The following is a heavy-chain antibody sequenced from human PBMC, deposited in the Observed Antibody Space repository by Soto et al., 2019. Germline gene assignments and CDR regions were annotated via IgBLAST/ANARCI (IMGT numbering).Heavy chain of an antibody. J-gene: IGHJ5*02. CDR2: ISAYNGNT. Sequence: ASVKVSCKASGYTFTSYGISWVRQAPGQGLEWMGWISAYNGNTNYAQKLQGRVTMTTDTSTSTAYMELRSLRSDDTAVYYCARAGIPILRYFDWPPVWGSQIHKAQNNWFDPWGQGTLVTVSS. CDR1: GYTFTSYG. D-gene: IGHD3-9*01. CDR3: ARAGIPILRYFDWPPVWGSQIHKAQNNWFDP. V-gene: IGHV1-18*01.